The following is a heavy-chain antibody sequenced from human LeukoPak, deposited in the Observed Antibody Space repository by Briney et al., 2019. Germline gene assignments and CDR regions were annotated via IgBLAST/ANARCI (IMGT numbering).Heavy chain of an antibody. CDR3: ARQELGLLTDH. CDR1: GGSTSSSIYY. Sequence: PSETLSLTCTVSGGSTSSSIYYWGWIRQPPGKGLEWIGSIYYSGNTYYNPSLKSRVTISVDTSKNQFSLKLSSVTAADTAVYYCARQELGLLTDHWGQGTLVTVSS. V-gene: IGHV4-39*01. J-gene: IGHJ4*02. CDR2: IYYSGNT. D-gene: IGHD2-15*01.